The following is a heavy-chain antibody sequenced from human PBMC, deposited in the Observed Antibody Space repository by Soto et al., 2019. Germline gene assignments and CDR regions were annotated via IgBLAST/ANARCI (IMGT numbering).Heavy chain of an antibody. CDR3: ARGYYDFWSDNYGMDV. D-gene: IGHD3-3*01. Sequence: PSETLSLTCAVYGGSFSGYYWSWIRQPPGKGLEWIGEINHSGSTNYKPSLKSRVTISVDTSKNQFSLKLSSVTAADTAVYYCARGYYDFWSDNYGMDVWGQGTTVTVSS. V-gene: IGHV4-34*01. CDR1: GGSFSGYY. J-gene: IGHJ6*02. CDR2: INHSGST.